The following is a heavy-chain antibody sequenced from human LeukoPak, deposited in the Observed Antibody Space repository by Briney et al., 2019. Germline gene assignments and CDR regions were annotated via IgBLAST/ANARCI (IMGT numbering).Heavy chain of an antibody. Sequence: PGGSLRLSCAASGFTVSSNYMSWVRQAPGKGLEWVSFITISSSYTKYADSVKGRFTISRDNAKNSLYLQMNSLRAEDTAVYYCARDKSPVAEFDYWGQGTLVTVSS. V-gene: IGHV3-11*05. CDR2: ITISSSYT. J-gene: IGHJ4*02. CDR1: GFTVSSNY. CDR3: ARDKSPVAEFDY. D-gene: IGHD6-19*01.